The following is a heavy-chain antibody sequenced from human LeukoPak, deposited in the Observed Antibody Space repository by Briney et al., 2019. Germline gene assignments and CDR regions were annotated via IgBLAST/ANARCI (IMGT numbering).Heavy chain of an antibody. CDR3: ARGYHWNEK. Sequence: GGSLRLSCAASGFTFSSHWMSWVRQAPGKGLEWVANIKQDGSEKYYVDSVKGRFTISRDNAKNSLYLQMNSLRAEDTAVYYCARGYHWNEKWGQGTLVTVSS. D-gene: IGHD1-20*01. CDR2: IKQDGSEK. J-gene: IGHJ4*02. V-gene: IGHV3-7*03. CDR1: GFTFSSHW.